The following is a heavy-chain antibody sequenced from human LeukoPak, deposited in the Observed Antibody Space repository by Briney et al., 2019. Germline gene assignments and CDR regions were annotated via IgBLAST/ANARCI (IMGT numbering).Heavy chain of an antibody. CDR1: GYSFTNYW. V-gene: IGHV5-51*01. J-gene: IGHJ4*02. CDR2: IYPGDSDT. D-gene: IGHD1-26*01. Sequence: GESLKISCKGSGYSFTNYWIGWVRQLPGKGLEWMGIIYPGDSDTRYSPSFQGQVTISVDKSISTAYLQWSSLKASDTAMYYCARLGSQMFIDYWGQGNLVTVSS. CDR3: ARLGSQMFIDY.